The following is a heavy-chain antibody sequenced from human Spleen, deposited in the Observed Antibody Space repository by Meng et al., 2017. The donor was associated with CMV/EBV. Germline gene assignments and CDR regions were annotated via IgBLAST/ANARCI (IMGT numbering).Heavy chain of an antibody. CDR2: ISSSSQTI. V-gene: IGHV3-48*02. CDR3: ARDLIRGVVGARPRGPGDL. J-gene: IGHJ4*01. Sequence: GESLKISCAASGFTFSDFSMNWVRQAPGKRPEWVSYISSSSQTIYYADSVKGRFTISRDNAKNSLYLQMNSLRDEDTAVYYCARDLIRGVVGARPRGPGDLWGHGTLVTVSS. D-gene: IGHD1-26*01. CDR1: GFTFSDFS.